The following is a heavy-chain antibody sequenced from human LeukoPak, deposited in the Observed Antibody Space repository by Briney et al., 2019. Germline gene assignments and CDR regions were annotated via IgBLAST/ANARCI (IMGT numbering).Heavy chain of an antibody. D-gene: IGHD6-19*01. CDR2: INHSRST. CDR1: GGSFSGYY. Sequence: SETLSLTCAVYGGSFSGYYWSWLRQPPGKGLEWIGEINHSRSTNYNPSLKSRVTISVDTSKNQFSLKLSSVTAADTAVYYCRSRPRYSSGWQGDYGGQGTLVTVS. J-gene: IGHJ4*02. CDR3: RSRPRYSSGWQGDY. V-gene: IGHV4-34*01.